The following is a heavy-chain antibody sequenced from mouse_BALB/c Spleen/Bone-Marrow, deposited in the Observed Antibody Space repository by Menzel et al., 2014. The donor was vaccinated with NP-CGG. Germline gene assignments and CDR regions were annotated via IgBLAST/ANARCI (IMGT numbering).Heavy chain of an antibody. CDR1: GYTFTSYW. D-gene: IGHD2-14*01. Sequence: LQQSGSELVRPGASVKLSCKASGYTFTSYWMHWVKQRHGQGLEWIGNIYPGSGSTNYDEKFKSKGTLTVDTSSSTAYMHLSSLTSEDSAVYYCTRDQVRRGYYYAMDYWGQGTPVTVSS. J-gene: IGHJ4*01. CDR3: TRDQVRRGYYYAMDY. CDR2: IYPGSGST. V-gene: IGHV1S22*01.